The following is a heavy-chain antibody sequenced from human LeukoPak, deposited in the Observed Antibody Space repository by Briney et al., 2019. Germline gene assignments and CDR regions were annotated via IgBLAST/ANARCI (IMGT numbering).Heavy chain of an antibody. Sequence: SETLSLTCGVYGVASSGNYWSWIRQSPGRGLEWIGEINHSGSTNYNPSLKSRVTISVDTSKNQFSLKLSSVTAADTAVYYCARRTGFWSGSQAFDIWGQGTTVTISS. D-gene: IGHD3-3*01. CDR2: INHSGST. V-gene: IGHV4-34*01. J-gene: IGHJ3*02. CDR1: GVASSGNY. CDR3: ARRTGFWSGSQAFDI.